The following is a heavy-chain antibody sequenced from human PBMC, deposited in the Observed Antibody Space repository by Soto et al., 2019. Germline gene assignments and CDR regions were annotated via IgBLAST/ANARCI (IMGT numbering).Heavy chain of an antibody. D-gene: IGHD3-3*01. CDR3: ARVLSYDFWSAGNWFDP. CDR1: GYTFTSYD. CDR2: MNPNSGNT. J-gene: IGHJ5*02. V-gene: IGHV1-8*01. Sequence: GASVKVSCKASGYTFTSYDINWVRQATGQGLEWMGWMNPNSGNTGYAQKFQGRVTMTRNTSISTAYMELSSLRSEDTAVYYCARVLSYDFWSAGNWFDPWGQGTLVTVSS.